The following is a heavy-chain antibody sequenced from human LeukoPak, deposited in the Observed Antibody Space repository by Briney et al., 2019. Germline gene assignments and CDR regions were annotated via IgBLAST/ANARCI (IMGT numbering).Heavy chain of an antibody. CDR2: MSYDGSNK. Sequence: PGGSLRLSCAASGFTFSYYALHWVRQAPGKGLEWAAVMSYDGSNKHYADSVKGRFTISRDNSKNTLYLEMNSLRAEDTAVYYCAREMNYGGQGSPVGFDIWGQGTLVTVSS. D-gene: IGHD4-23*01. V-gene: IGHV3-30*04. J-gene: IGHJ3*02. CDR1: GFTFSYYA. CDR3: AREMNYGGQGSPVGFDI.